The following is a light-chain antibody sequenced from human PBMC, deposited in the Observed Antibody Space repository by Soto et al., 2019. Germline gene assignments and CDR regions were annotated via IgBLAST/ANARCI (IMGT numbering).Light chain of an antibody. V-gene: IGKV3-20*01. CDR2: GAS. CDR1: QSLSNNIY. Sequence: EIFLTQSPCTLALSPDEIATLSRTGSQSLSNNIYLAWYQQKPGQAPRLLIYGASSRATGIPNRFSGSGSGTDFTLTISRLELEDFAVYYCQQYGNSPQTFGQGTKVDIK. J-gene: IGKJ1*01. CDR3: QQYGNSPQT.